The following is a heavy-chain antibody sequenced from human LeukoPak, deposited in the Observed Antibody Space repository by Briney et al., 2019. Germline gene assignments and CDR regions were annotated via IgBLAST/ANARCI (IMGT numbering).Heavy chain of an antibody. CDR2: MNPNSDNT. D-gene: IGHD1-26*01. J-gene: IGHJ4*02. CDR3: ARGERGWEPDY. V-gene: IGHV1-8*01. Sequence: GASVRVSCKASGYTFTSYDINWVRQATGQGLEWMGWMNPNSDNTGYAQKFLGRVTMTRNTSISTAYMELSSLRSEDTAVYYCARGERGWEPDYWGQGTLVTVSS. CDR1: GYTFTSYD.